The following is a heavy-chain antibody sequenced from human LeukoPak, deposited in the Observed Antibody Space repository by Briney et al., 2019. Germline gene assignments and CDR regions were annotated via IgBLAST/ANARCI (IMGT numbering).Heavy chain of an antibody. CDR3: AKSYSSRYYLDY. D-gene: IGHD6-13*01. V-gene: IGHV3-7*01. CDR2: INQDGSEK. J-gene: IGHJ4*02. CDR1: GFTFSRYW. Sequence: PGGSLRLSCVVSGFTFSRYWMSWVRQAPGKGLEWVANINQDGSEKYQVDSVKGRFTISRDNAKNSLYLQMNSLRAEDTAVYYCAKSYSSRYYLDYWGQGTLVTVSS.